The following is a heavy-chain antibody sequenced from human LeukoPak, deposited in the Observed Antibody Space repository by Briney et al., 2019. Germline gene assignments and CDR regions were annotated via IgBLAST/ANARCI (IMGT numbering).Heavy chain of an antibody. D-gene: IGHD6-25*01. Sequence: GGSLRLSCAASGFTFSNYGMHWVRQAPGKGLEWVTFIQYDGSNKYYADSVKGRFTISRDNSKNTLYLQMNSLKDDDTAVYYCAKGGSQLDSWGQGTLVTVSS. CDR3: AKGGSQLDS. J-gene: IGHJ4*02. CDR1: GFTFSNYG. V-gene: IGHV3-30*02. CDR2: IQYDGSNK.